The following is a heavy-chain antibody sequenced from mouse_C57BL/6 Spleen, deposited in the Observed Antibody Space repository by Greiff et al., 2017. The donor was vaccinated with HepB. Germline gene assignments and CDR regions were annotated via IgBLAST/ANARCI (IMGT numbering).Heavy chain of an antibody. V-gene: IGHV1-55*01. CDR1: GYTFTSYW. CDR2: IYPGSGST. D-gene: IGHD2-4*01. J-gene: IGHJ3*01. Sequence: VQLQQSGAELVRPGSSVKLSCKASGYTFTSYWITWVKQRPGQGLEWIGDIYPGSGSTNYNEKFKSKATLTVDTSSSTAYMQLSSLTSEDSAVYYCARGYDYAWFAYWGQGTLVTVSA. CDR3: ARGYDYAWFAY.